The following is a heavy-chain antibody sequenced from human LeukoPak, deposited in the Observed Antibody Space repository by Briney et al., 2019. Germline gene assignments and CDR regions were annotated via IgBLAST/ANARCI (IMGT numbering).Heavy chain of an antibody. J-gene: IGHJ6*02. CDR3: ARERGYSYGYGMDV. CDR1: GFTFSSYA. D-gene: IGHD5-18*01. V-gene: IGHV3-30-3*01. CDR2: ISYDGSNK. Sequence: GGSLRLSCAASGFTFSSYAMHWVRQAPGKGLEWVAVISYDGSNKYYADSVKGRFTISRDNSKNTLYLQMNSLRAEDTAVYYCARERGYSYGYGMDVWGQGTTVTVPS.